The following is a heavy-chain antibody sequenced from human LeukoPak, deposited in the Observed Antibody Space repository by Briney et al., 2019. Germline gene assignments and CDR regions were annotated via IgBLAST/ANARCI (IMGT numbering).Heavy chain of an antibody. CDR3: ARAAHYSYYYGMDV. Sequence: GASVKVSCKASGYTFISYDINWVRQATGQPLEWMGWMNADSGSTAFAQKFQGRVTMTRNTTTSTAYMELSSVRPDDTAVYYCARAAHYSYYYGMDVWGQGTTVTVSS. V-gene: IGHV1-8*01. J-gene: IGHJ6*02. CDR2: MNADSGST. CDR1: GYTFISYD.